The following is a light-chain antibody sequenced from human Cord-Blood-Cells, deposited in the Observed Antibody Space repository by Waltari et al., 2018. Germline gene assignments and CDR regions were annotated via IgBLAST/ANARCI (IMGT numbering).Light chain of an antibody. Sequence: QSALTQPASVSGSPGQSITISCTGTSSDVGGYNYVSWYQQHPGKAPKLRIYGVSNRTARVSNGFAGSKSGDTASVTISGLQAEDEADYYCSSYTISSRYVLVTGTKVTVL. CDR2: GVS. V-gene: IGLV2-14*01. CDR1: SSDVGGYNY. J-gene: IGLJ1*01. CDR3: SSYTISSRYV.